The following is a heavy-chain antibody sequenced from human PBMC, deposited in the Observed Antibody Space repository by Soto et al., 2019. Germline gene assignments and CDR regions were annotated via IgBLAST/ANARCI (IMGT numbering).Heavy chain of an antibody. CDR1: GYIFTGYD. CDR3: PRPARGTRPFDDIDI. V-gene: IGHV1-2*02. Sequence: SVEVACHASGYIFTGYDIHWMRQAPGRGLEWMGWINPNSGDTEYAQNFQGRVTMTRDTSFNLVYMELSGLISDDTAAYSCPRPARGTRPFDDIDIWGQGTTVTVSS. D-gene: IGHD3-9*01. CDR2: INPNSGDT. J-gene: IGHJ6*02.